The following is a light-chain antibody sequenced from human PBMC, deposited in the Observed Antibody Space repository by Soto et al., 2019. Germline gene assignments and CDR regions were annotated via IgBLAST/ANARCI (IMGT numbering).Light chain of an antibody. V-gene: IGKV1-5*01. CDR1: QPITTW. CDR3: QQYNSFLTT. Sequence: DIQMTQSPSTLSASIGDSVTITCRASQPITTWLAWYQQKPGRAPKLLTYDAFALQSGVPSRFSGSGSGTEFTLTISSLQPDDFATYYCQQYNSFLTTFGQGTRREIK. CDR2: DAF. J-gene: IGKJ5*01.